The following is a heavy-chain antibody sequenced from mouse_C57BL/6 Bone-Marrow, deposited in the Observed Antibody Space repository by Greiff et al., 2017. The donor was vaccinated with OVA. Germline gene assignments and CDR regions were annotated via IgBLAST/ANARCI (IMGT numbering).Heavy chain of an antibody. Sequence: VKLMESGAELARPGASVKLSCKASGYTFTSYGISWVKQRTGQGLEWIGEIYPRSGNTYYNEKFKGKATLTADKSSSTAYMELRSLTSEDSAVYFCARDGYYLYYFDYWGQGTTLTVSS. CDR2: IYPRSGNT. D-gene: IGHD2-3*01. J-gene: IGHJ2*01. CDR3: ARDGYYLYYFDY. V-gene: IGHV1-81*01. CDR1: GYTFTSYG.